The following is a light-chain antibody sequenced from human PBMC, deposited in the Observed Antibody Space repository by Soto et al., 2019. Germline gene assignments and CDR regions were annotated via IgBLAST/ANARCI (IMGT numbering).Light chain of an antibody. Sequence: QSVLTQPPSVSGAPGQRVTISCTGSSSNIGAGYDVHWYQQLPGSAPKLLIYGNSNRPSGVPDRFSGSKSGTSASLAITGLQDEDEADYYCQSYNSSLRGPWVFGGGTTLTVL. J-gene: IGLJ3*02. CDR2: GNS. V-gene: IGLV1-40*01. CDR1: SSNIGAGYD. CDR3: QSYNSSLRGPWV.